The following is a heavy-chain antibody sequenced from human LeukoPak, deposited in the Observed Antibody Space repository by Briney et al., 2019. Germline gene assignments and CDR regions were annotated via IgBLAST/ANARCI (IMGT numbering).Heavy chain of an antibody. Sequence: ASVKVSCKASGYTFTDYYIHWVRQAPGQGLEWMGWINPNSGGTNYAQKFQGRVTMTRDTSISTAYMELSRLSSDDTAVYYCARGASKYCNSIGCYFDWGQGTLVTVSS. V-gene: IGHV1-2*02. J-gene: IGHJ4*02. CDR1: GYTFTDYY. D-gene: IGHD2-2*01. CDR2: INPNSGGT. CDR3: ARGASKYCNSIGCYFD.